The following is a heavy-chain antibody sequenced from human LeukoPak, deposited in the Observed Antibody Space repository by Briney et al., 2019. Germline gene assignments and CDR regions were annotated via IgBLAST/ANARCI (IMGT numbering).Heavy chain of an antibody. V-gene: IGHV3-20*04. Sequence: GGSLRLSCAASGFTFDDYGMSWVRQAPGKGLEWVSGINWNGGSTGYADSVKGRFTISRDNAKNSLYLQMNSLRAEDTALYYCARVLIYYYDSSGYYFDYWGQGTLVTVSS. D-gene: IGHD3-22*01. CDR1: GFTFDDYG. J-gene: IGHJ4*02. CDR2: INWNGGST. CDR3: ARVLIYYYDSSGYYFDY.